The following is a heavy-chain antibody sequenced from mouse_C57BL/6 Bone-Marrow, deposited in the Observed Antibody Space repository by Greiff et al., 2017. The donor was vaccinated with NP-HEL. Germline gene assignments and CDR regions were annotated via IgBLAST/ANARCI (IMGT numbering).Heavy chain of an antibody. CDR2: IRSKSSNYAT. D-gene: IGHD1-1*01. Sequence: EVQLVESGGGLVQPKGSLKLSCAASGFTFNTYAMHWVRQAPGKGLEWVARIRSKSSNYATYYADSVKDRFTISRDDSQSMLYLQMNNLKTEDTAMYDCVRDHYYGSSYWYFDVWGTGTTVTVSS. CDR1: GFTFNTYA. V-gene: IGHV10-3*01. CDR3: VRDHYYGSSYWYFDV. J-gene: IGHJ1*03.